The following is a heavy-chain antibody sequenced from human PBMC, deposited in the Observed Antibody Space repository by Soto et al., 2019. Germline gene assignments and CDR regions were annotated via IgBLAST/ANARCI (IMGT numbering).Heavy chain of an antibody. D-gene: IGHD6-19*01. Sequence: SGPTLVNPTQTLTLTCTFSGFSLSTSGVGVGWIRQPPGKALEWLALIYWDDDKRYSPSLKSRLTITKDTSKNQVVLTMTNMDPVDTATYHCAHRLNIRSGWYPDNWFDPWGQGTLVTVSS. J-gene: IGHJ5*02. CDR3: AHRLNIRSGWYPDNWFDP. CDR2: IYWDDDK. CDR1: GFSLSTSGVG. V-gene: IGHV2-5*02.